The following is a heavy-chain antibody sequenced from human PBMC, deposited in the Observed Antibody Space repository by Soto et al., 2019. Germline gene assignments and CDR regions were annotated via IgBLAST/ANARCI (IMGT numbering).Heavy chain of an antibody. V-gene: IGHV4-34*01. CDR2: INHTGGT. CDR1: CGSVNSYY. CDR3: ATRITVFGLLIPPFDP. J-gene: IGHJ5*02. Sequence: SETVSLTCVVYCGSVNSYYWNWIRQPPGKGLEWIGEINHTGGTRYNPSLKSRVTMSVDTSKNQFSLRLSSVTAADTAIYYCATRITVFGLLIPPFDPWGQGTQVTVSS. D-gene: IGHD3-3*01.